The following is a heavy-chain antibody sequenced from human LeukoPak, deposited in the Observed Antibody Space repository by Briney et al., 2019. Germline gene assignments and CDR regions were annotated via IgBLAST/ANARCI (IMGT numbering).Heavy chain of an antibody. J-gene: IGHJ6*03. CDR2: ISVYNGHT. CDR1: GYTFTSYG. V-gene: IGHV1-18*01. D-gene: IGHD6-25*01. Sequence: ASVKVSCKASGYTFTSYGISWVRQAPGQGLEWLGWISVYNGHTNYAQKLQGRVTMTTDTSTTTAYMELRTLRSDDTAVYYCARDGTPNYSSGWVYMDVWGEGTTVTISS. CDR3: ARDGTPNYSSGWVYMDV.